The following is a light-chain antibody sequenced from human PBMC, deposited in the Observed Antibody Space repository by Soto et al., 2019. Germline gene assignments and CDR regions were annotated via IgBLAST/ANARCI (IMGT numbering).Light chain of an antibody. CDR1: TSDVGGYNY. Sequence: QSVLTQPASVSGSPGQSITISCTGTTSDVGGYNYVSWYQQHPDKAPKLIIYEVSSRPSGVSNRFSGSKSGNTASLTISGLQTEDEADYYCSSYSSSTTLVVFGGGTQVTVL. CDR2: EVS. CDR3: SSYSSSTTLVV. V-gene: IGLV2-14*01. J-gene: IGLJ2*01.